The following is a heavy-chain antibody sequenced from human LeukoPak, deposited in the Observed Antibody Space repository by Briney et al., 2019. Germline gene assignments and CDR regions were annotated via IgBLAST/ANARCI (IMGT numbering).Heavy chain of an antibody. V-gene: IGHV3-30*18. CDR3: AKDSAPYCSGGSCYGKLRDPDHYFDY. J-gene: IGHJ4*02. D-gene: IGHD2-15*01. CDR2: ISYDGSNK. CDR1: GFTFSSYG. Sequence: GGSLRLSCAASGFTFSSYGMHWVRQAPGKGLEWVAVISYDGSNKYYADSVKGRFTISRDNSKNTLYLQMNGLRAEDTAVYYCAKDSAPYCSGGSCYGKLRDPDHYFDYWGQGTLVTVSS.